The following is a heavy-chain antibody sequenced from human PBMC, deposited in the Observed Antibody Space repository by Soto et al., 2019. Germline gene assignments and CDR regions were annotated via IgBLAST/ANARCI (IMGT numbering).Heavy chain of an antibody. CDR3: ASGLGLLDP. CDR1: GFMFSSHG. CDR2: IWYDGSNK. D-gene: IGHD3-16*01. V-gene: IGHV3-33*01. Sequence: QVQLVESGGGVVQPGRSLRLSCAASGFMFSSHGMHWVRQAPGKGLEWVANIWYDGSNKYYADSVKGRFTVSRDNSKNTLYLQMNNVRAEDTAVYYCASGLGLLDPWGQGTLVTVSS. J-gene: IGHJ5*02.